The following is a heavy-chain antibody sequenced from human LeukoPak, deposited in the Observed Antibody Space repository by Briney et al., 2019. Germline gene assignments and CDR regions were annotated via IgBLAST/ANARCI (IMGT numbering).Heavy chain of an antibody. CDR2: IYHSGST. CDR1: GYSISSGYY. D-gene: IGHD4-11*01. J-gene: IGHJ4*02. V-gene: IGHV4-38-2*02. Sequence: PSETLSLTCAVSGYSISSGYYWGWIRQPPGKGLEWIGSIYHSGSTYYNPSLKSRVTISVDTSNNQFSLKLSSVAAADTAVYYCAGDNSNTHFDYWGQGTLVTVSS. CDR3: AGDNSNTHFDY.